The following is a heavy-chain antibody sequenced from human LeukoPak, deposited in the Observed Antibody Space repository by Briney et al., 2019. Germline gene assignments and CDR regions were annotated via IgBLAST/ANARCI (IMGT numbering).Heavy chain of an antibody. Sequence: SQTLSLTCTVSGDSISSGIYYWSWIRQPAGKGLEWIGRVYTTGSTTYNPSLKSRVTMSVDTSKNQFSLKLTSVTAADTAVYYCARDIYGSSWCGLFDYWGQGILVTVS. CDR2: VYTTGST. V-gene: IGHV4-61*02. J-gene: IGHJ4*02. D-gene: IGHD6-13*01. CDR1: GDSISSGIYY. CDR3: ARDIYGSSWCGLFDY.